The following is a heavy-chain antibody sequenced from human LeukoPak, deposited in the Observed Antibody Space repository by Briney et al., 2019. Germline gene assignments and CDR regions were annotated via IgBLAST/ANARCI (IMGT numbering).Heavy chain of an antibody. Sequence: SETLSLTCAVSGYSISNDYYWGWIRQPPGRGLEWIGHIYHSGSGYYNPSLKSRVAMSVDTSKNQFSLKLSSVTAVDTAVYYCARVRGYDAFDIWGQGTMVTVSS. CDR1: GYSISNDYY. CDR3: ARVRGYDAFDI. CDR2: IYHSGSG. D-gene: IGHD3-10*01. J-gene: IGHJ3*02. V-gene: IGHV4-28*03.